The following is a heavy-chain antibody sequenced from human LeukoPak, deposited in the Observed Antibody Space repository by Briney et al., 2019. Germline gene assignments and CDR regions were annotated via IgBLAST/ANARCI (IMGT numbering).Heavy chain of an antibody. CDR2: ISSSTYI. CDR3: ARASSQWLVPY. D-gene: IGHD6-19*01. V-gene: IGHV3-21*01. Sequence: GGSLRLSCGASGFTFSSYSMSWVRQAPGKGLEWVSSISSSTYIYYADSVKGRFTISRDNAKNSLYLQMNSLRVEDTAVYYCARASSQWLVPYWGQGTLVTVSS. J-gene: IGHJ4*02. CDR1: GFTFSSYS.